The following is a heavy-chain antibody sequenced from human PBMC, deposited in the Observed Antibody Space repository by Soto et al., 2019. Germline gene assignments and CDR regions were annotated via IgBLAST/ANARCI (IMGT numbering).Heavy chain of an antibody. D-gene: IGHD2-2*01. J-gene: IGHJ6*02. CDR2: TYYRSKWYN. Sequence: PSQTLSLTCXISGDSVSSNSAAWNWIRQSPSRGLEWLGRTYYRSKWYNDYAVSVKSRITINPDTSKNQFSLQLNSVTPEDTAVYYCARVDIVVVPAASHYYYGMDVWGQGTTVTVSS. CDR3: ARVDIVVVPAASHYYYGMDV. CDR1: GDSVSSNSAA. V-gene: IGHV6-1*01.